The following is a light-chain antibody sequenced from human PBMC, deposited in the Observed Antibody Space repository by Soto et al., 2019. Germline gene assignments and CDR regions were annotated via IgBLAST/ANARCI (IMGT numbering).Light chain of an antibody. CDR3: QQYYNSPLP. CDR1: QSVLYSSNNKNY. J-gene: IGKJ4*01. Sequence: DIVMTQSPDSLAVSLGERATINCKSSQSVLYSSNNKNYLAWYQQKPGQPPKLLIYWASTRESGVPDRFSGSGSGTDFTLTISSLQAEAVAVYYCQQYYNSPLPFGGGTKVEIK. CDR2: WAS. V-gene: IGKV4-1*01.